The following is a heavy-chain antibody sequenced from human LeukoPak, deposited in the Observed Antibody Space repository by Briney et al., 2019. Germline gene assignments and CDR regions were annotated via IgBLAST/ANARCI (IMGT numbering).Heavy chain of an antibody. D-gene: IGHD2-15*01. CDR3: ATYIQRPPGMDV. Sequence: GGSLRLSCAVSGLTFSDYPMIWVRQAPEKRLEWVAFTSGADDVIQYAASVKGRFTISTDNSKNTVYLQMNSLSAEGTALFFCATYIQRPPGMDVWGQGTTVTVSS. CDR2: TSGADDVI. CDR1: GLTFSDYP. V-gene: IGHV3-23*01. J-gene: IGHJ6*02.